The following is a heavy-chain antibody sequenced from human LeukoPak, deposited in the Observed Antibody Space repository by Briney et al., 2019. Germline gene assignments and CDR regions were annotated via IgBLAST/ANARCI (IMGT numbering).Heavy chain of an antibody. CDR2: ISSSSSYI. J-gene: IGHJ3*02. Sequence: GGSLRLSCAASGFTFSSYSMNWVRQAPGKGLEWVSSISSSSSYIYYADSVKGRFTISRDNAKNSLYLQMNSLRAEDTAVYYCAETGQQLVDAFDIWGQGTMVTVPS. CDR1: GFTFSSYS. V-gene: IGHV3-21*01. D-gene: IGHD6-13*01. CDR3: AETGQQLVDAFDI.